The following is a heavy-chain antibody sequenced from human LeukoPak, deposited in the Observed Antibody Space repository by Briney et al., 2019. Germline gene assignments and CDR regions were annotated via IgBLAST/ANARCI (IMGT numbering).Heavy chain of an antibody. Sequence: PSQTLSLTCTVSGGSISSYYWSWIRQPPGKGLEWIGYIYYSGSTNYNPSLKSRVTISVDTSKNQFSLKLSSVTAADTAVYYCARVSAGWNYYLEYYFDYWGQGTLVTVSS. CDR2: IYYSGST. CDR1: GGSISSYY. V-gene: IGHV4-59*01. D-gene: IGHD1-7*01. J-gene: IGHJ4*02. CDR3: ARVSAGWNYYLEYYFDY.